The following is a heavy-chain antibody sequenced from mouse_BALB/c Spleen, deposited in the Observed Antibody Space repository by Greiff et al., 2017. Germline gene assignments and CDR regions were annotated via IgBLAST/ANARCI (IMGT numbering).Heavy chain of an antibody. Sequence: VQLQQSGPELVKPGASVKMSCKASGYTFTSYYIHWVKQRPGQGLEWIGWIYPGDGSTKYNEKFKGKTTLTADKSSSTAYMLLSSLTSEDSAIYFCARTKDYYAMDYWGQGTSVTVSS. CDR3: ARTKDYYAMDY. V-gene: IGHV1S56*01. CDR2: IYPGDGST. D-gene: IGHD1-3*01. J-gene: IGHJ4*01. CDR1: GYTFTSYY.